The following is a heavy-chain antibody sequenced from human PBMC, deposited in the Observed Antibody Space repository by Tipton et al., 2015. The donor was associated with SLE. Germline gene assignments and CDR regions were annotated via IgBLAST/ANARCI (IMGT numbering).Heavy chain of an antibody. CDR2: IYYSGTT. D-gene: IGHD2-21*01. CDR3: ARGPLIGL. Sequence: LRLSCTVSGDSITTDSDYWGWIRQPPGKGLEWIGNIYYSGTTYYNSSLKSRVTISVDTSKNQFSLKLSSVTAADTAVYYCARGPLIGLWGRGTLVTVSS. J-gene: IGHJ2*01. V-gene: IGHV4-39*07. CDR1: GDSITTDSDY.